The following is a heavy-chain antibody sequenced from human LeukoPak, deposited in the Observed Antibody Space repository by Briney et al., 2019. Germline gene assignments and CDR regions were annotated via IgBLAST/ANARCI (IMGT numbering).Heavy chain of an antibody. V-gene: IGHV3-74*01. CDR1: GFTFSTYW. J-gene: IGHJ5*02. CDR3: AKGDDYGANTRLPKYNWFDP. D-gene: IGHD4-23*01. CDR2: INPDGSST. Sequence: PGGSLRLSCAASGFTFSTYWMHWVRKAPGKGLVWVSRINPDGSSTSYADYVKGRFTISRDNSKDMLYLQMNSLRPEDTAVYYCAKGDDYGANTRLPKYNWFDPWGQGTLVTVSS.